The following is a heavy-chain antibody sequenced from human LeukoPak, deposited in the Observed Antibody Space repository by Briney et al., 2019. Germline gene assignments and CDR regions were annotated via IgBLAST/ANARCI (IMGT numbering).Heavy chain of an antibody. V-gene: IGHV3-30*04. J-gene: IGHJ4*02. CDR1: GFTLSSYA. D-gene: IGHD1/OR15-1a*01. CDR3: TLTTFGVVYYFDY. Sequence: GGSLRLSCATSGFTLSSYAMHWVRQAPGKGLEWVGLISYDGINQYYADSVKGRFIISRDNSKNTLYLQLNSLRLEDTAVYYCTLTTFGVVYYFDYWGQGTLVTVSS. CDR2: ISYDGINQ.